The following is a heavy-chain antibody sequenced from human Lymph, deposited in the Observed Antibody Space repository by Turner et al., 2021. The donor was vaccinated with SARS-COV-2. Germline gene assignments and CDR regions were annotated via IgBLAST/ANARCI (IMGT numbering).Heavy chain of an antibody. CDR2: IIPILGIA. J-gene: IGHJ3*02. CDR1: GGTFSTYV. Sequence: QFQLVQSGAEVKKPGSSVKVSCKASGGTFSTYVSSWVRQAPGQGLECVGGIIPILGIANYAQKFQGRVTITADKSTSTAYMELSSLRSEDTAVYHCARRHSGNYDAFDIWGQGTMVTVSS. D-gene: IGHD1-26*01. CDR3: ARRHSGNYDAFDI. V-gene: IGHV1-69*10.